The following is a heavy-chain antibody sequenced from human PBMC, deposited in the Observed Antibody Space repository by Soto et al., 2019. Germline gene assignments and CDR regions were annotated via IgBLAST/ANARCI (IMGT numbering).Heavy chain of an antibody. CDR2: INPSGGST. V-gene: IGHV1-46*01. J-gene: IGHJ6*02. D-gene: IGHD6-19*01. Sequence: NPRASVKVSCKASGYTFTSYYMHWVRQAPGQGLEWMGIINPSGGSTSYAQKFQGRVTMTRDTSTSTVYMELSSLRSEDTAVYYCAREGGILAVAGHYYYYYGMDVWGQGTTVTVSS. CDR3: AREGGILAVAGHYYYYYGMDV. CDR1: GYTFTSYY.